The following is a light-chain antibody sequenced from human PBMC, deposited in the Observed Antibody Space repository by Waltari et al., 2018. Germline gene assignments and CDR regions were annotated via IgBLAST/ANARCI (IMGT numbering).Light chain of an antibody. CDR3: QQHDNFPYT. CDR1: QDISNW. V-gene: IGKV1-33*01. Sequence: DIQMTQSPSSLSASVGDRVTITCRASQDISNWLAWYQQKPGKPPNLLIYRASNLQTGVPSRVSGSGSGTDFTLTINSLQPEDIATYYCQQHDNFPYTFGQGTKVEIK. J-gene: IGKJ2*01. CDR2: RAS.